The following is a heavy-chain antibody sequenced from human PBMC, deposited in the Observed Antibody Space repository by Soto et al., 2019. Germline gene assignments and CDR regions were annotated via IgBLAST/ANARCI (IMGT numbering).Heavy chain of an antibody. J-gene: IGHJ6*02. Sequence: GESLKISCKGSGYSFTSYWISWVRQMPGKGLEWMGRIDPSDSYSNYSPSLQGHVTISTDKSISTAYLQWSSLKASDTAMYYCERLGSSAGMDVWGQGTTVTVSS. CDR2: IDPSDSYS. CDR1: GYSFTSYW. V-gene: IGHV5-10-1*01. CDR3: ERLGSSAGMDV. D-gene: IGHD3-16*01.